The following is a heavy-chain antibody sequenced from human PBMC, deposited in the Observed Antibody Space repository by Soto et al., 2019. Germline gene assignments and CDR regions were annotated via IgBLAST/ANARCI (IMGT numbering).Heavy chain of an antibody. CDR3: AKYYYDSSGYYYDSEYFQH. CDR1: GFTFRSYA. D-gene: IGHD3-22*01. V-gene: IGHV3-23*01. CDR2: ISGSGGST. J-gene: IGHJ1*01. Sequence: GGSLRLSCAASGFTFRSYAMSWARKAPGKGLEWVSAISGSGGSTYYAASVKGRFTISRDNSKNKLYMQMNSLRAEDTAVYYCAKYYYDSSGYYYDSEYFQHWGQGTLVTVSS.